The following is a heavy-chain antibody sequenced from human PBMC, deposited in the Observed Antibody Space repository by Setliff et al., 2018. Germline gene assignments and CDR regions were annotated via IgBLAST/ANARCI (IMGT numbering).Heavy chain of an antibody. D-gene: IGHD6-13*01. Sequence: SETLSLTCAVSGYSMSSGYYWGWFRQPPGKGLEWIGSIYRSGQTFSNPSLKSRATLSVDTSKNQSSLRLTSVPAADTAVYYCARGGLAAAATHWGQGTLVTVSS. CDR1: GYSMSSGYY. CDR3: ARGGLAAAATH. V-gene: IGHV4-38-2*01. J-gene: IGHJ4*02. CDR2: IYRSGQT.